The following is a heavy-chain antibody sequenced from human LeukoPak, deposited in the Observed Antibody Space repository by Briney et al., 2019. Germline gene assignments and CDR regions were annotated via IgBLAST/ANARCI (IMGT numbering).Heavy chain of an antibody. Sequence: PSETLSLTCTVSGGSISSYYWSWIRQPPGKGLEGIGYIYYSGSTNYNPSLKSRVNISVDTSKHQFSLKLSSVTAADTAVYYCARNTIAAAGSFDYWGQGTLVTVSS. CDR2: IYYSGST. J-gene: IGHJ4*02. V-gene: IGHV4-59*01. CDR3: ARNTIAAAGSFDY. CDR1: GGSISSYY. D-gene: IGHD6-13*01.